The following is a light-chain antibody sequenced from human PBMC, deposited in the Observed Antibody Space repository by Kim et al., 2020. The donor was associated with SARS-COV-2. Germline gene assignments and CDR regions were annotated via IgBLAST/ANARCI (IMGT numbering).Light chain of an antibody. CDR1: DLPKQY. Sequence: SYELTQPPSVSLSPGQPARITCSGDDLPKQYFYWYQQKPGQAPRLIIYKDTERPSEIPERFSGFSSGTTATLTISGVQAEDEADYYCQSAGTSGSYPLIFGGGTQLTVL. J-gene: IGLJ2*01. CDR2: KDT. V-gene: IGLV3-25*03. CDR3: QSAGTSGSYPLI.